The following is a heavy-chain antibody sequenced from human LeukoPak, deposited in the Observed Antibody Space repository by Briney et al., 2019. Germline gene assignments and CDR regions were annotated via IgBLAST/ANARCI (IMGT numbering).Heavy chain of an antibody. CDR1: GGSISSYY. Sequence: PSETLSLTCTVSGGSISSYYWSWIRQPPGKGLEWIGYIYYSGSTNYNPSLKSRVTISVDTSKNQFSLKLSSVTAADTAVYYCARGLGDSSGYPYFDYWGQGTLVTVSS. J-gene: IGHJ4*02. V-gene: IGHV4-59*01. CDR3: ARGLGDSSGYPYFDY. CDR2: IYYSGST. D-gene: IGHD3-22*01.